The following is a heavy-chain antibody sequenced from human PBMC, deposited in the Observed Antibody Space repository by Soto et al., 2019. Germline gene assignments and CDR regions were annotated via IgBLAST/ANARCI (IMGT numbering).Heavy chain of an antibody. V-gene: IGHV1-2*04. J-gene: IGHJ6*02. CDR2: INPNSGGT. CDR3: ARDGDGYNFLGHYYYYGMDV. Sequence: ASVKVSCKASGYTFTGYYMHWVRQAPGQGLGWMGWINPNSGGTNYAQKFQGWVTMTRDTSISTAYMELSRLRSDDTAVYYCARDGDGYNFLGHYYYYGMDVWGQGTTVTVSS. D-gene: IGHD5-12*01. CDR1: GYTFTGYY.